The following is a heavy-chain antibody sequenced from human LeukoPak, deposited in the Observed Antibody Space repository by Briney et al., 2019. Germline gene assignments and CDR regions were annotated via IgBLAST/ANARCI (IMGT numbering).Heavy chain of an antibody. CDR1: AFSVSLYG. J-gene: IGHJ4*02. D-gene: IGHD3-10*01. Sequence: GGSLRLSCAASAFSVSLYGMHWVRQAPGKGLEWVAFLRSDTNSEHYAVSVKGRFAISRDTSKDTLNLQMRSLRVEDTALYYCARGLRQAGLAPLEFWGQGTQVIVSS. V-gene: IGHV3-30*02. CDR2: LRSDTNSE. CDR3: ARGLRQAGLAPLEF.